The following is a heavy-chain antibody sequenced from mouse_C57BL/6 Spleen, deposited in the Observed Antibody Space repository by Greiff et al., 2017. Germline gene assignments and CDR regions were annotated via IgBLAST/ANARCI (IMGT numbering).Heavy chain of an antibody. CDR1: GYSITSGYY. CDR3: ARVEDGYTDS. D-gene: IGHD2-3*01. Sequence: EVQLQQSGPGLVKPSQSLSLTCSVTGYSITSGYYWNWIRQFPGNKLEWMGYISYDGSNNYNPSLKNRISITRDTSKNQFFLKLNSVTTEDTATYYCARVEDGYTDSWGQGATLTVSS. V-gene: IGHV3-6*01. CDR2: ISYDGSN. J-gene: IGHJ2*01.